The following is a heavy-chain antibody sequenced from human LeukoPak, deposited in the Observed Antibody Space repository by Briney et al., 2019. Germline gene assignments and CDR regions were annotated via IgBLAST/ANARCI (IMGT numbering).Heavy chain of an antibody. D-gene: IGHD2-2*01. CDR2: ISSSSSYI. CDR1: GFTFSSYS. CDR3: ARESGGYCTSTSCLKSDYYYYMDV. V-gene: IGHV3-21*01. Sequence: GGSLRLSCAASGFTFSSYSMNWVRQAPGKGLEWVSSISSSSSYIDYADSVKGRFTISRDNAKNSLILQMNSLRAEDTAVYYCARESGGYCTSTSCLKSDYYYYMDVWGKGTTVTVSS. J-gene: IGHJ6*03.